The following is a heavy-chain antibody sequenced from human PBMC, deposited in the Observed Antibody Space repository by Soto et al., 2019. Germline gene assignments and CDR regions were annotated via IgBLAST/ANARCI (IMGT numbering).Heavy chain of an antibody. CDR1: GFTVSSNY. CDR2: IYSGGST. V-gene: IGHV3-66*04. J-gene: IGHJ6*03. D-gene: IGHD5-18*01. Sequence: EVQLVEPGGGLVQPGGSLRLTCAASGFTVSSNYMSWVRQAPGKGLEWASVIYSGGSTYYADSVKGRFTISRDNSKNTLYLQMNSLRDEDTAVYDCASQGDTAMVTLYYYYSMDVWGKGTTVTVSS. CDR3: ASQGDTAMVTLYYYYSMDV.